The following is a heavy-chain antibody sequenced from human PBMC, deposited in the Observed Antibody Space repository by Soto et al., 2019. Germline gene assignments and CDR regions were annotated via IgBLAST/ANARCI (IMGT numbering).Heavy chain of an antibody. CDR1: GGTFSSYT. CDR2: IIPILGIA. D-gene: IGHD1-26*01. V-gene: IGHV1-69*08. J-gene: IGHJ4*02. Sequence: QVQLVQSGAEVKKPGSSVKVSCKASGGTFSSYTISWVRQAPGQGLEWMGRIIPILGIANYAQKFQGRVTITADKSTSTAYMELSSLRSEDTAVYYCARDAWERPRNTQFDYWGQGTLVTVSS. CDR3: ARDAWERPRNTQFDY.